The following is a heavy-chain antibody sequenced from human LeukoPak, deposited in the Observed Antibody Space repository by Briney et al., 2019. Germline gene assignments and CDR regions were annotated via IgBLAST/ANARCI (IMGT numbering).Heavy chain of an antibody. CDR2: IYYSGST. CDR1: GGSISSGGYY. D-gene: IGHD4-17*01. J-gene: IGHJ4*02. Sequence: SETLSLTCTVSGGSISSGGYYWTWIRQPPGKCLEWIGYIYYSGSTYYNPSLKSRVSISVDTSKNQFSLKLSSVTAADTAVYYCAGVDGDYAFDYWGQGTLVTVSS. CDR3: AGVDGDYAFDY. V-gene: IGHV4-30-4*01.